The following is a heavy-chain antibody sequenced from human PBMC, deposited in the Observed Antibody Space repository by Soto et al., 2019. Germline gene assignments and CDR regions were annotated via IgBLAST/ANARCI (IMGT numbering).Heavy chain of an antibody. CDR3: ARHYLGTVTRTIFSAFDI. J-gene: IGHJ3*02. Sequence: QVQLQESGPGLVKPSETLSLTCTVSGGSISSYYWSWIRQPPGKGLEWIGYIYYSGSTNYNPSLRSRVTISADTAKNQFSQRLSSVTAAYTAVYYCARHYLGTVTRTIFSAFDIWGQGTMVTVSS. CDR2: IYYSGST. D-gene: IGHD4-17*01. CDR1: GGSISSYY. V-gene: IGHV4-59*08.